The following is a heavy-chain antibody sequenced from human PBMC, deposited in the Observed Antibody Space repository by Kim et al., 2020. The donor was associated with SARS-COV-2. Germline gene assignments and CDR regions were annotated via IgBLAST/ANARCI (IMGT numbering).Heavy chain of an antibody. V-gene: IGHV4-34*01. Sequence: SETLSLTCAVYGGSFSGYYWSWIRQPPGKGLEWIGEINHSGSTNYNPSLKSRVTISVDTSKNQFSLKLSSVTAADTAVYYCARGGGPAGGRYGMDVWGQG. CDR3: ARGGGPAGGRYGMDV. CDR2: INHSGST. J-gene: IGHJ6*02. D-gene: IGHD2-2*01. CDR1: GGSFSGYY.